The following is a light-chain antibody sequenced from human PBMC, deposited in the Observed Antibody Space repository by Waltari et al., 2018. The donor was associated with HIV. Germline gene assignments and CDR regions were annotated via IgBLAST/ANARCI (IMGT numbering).Light chain of an antibody. Sequence: EIVMTQSPATLSVSPGDRATLSCRASQSVSNNLAWYQQKPGQAPRLLIYGASTRVTGLPARFSGSGSGTEFTLTISSLQSEDFALYYCQQYNNWPPYTFGQGTKLEIK. CDR3: QQYNNWPPYT. CDR1: QSVSNN. V-gene: IGKV3-15*01. CDR2: GAS. J-gene: IGKJ2*01.